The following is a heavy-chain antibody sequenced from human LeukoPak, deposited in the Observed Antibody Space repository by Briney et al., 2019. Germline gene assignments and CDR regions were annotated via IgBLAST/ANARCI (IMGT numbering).Heavy chain of an antibody. Sequence: GGSLRLSCAASGFTFSSYSMNWVRQAPGKGLEWVSSISSSSSNIYYADSVKGRFTISRDNAKNTLYLQMNSLRAEDTAVYYCARDRGYSGYDPAGSYWGQGTLVTVSS. J-gene: IGHJ4*02. D-gene: IGHD5-12*01. V-gene: IGHV3-21*01. CDR3: ARDRGYSGYDPAGSY. CDR1: GFTFSSYS. CDR2: ISSSSSNI.